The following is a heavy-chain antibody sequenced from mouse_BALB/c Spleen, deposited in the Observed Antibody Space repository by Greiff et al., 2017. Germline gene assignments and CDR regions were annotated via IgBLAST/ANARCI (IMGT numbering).Heavy chain of an antibody. J-gene: IGHJ3*01. V-gene: IGHV5-6-5*01. CDR3: ARMGDYYGSSYPFAY. CDR2: ISSGGST. Sequence: EVQLVESGGGLVKPGGSLKLSCAASGFTFSSYAMSWVRQTPEKRLEWVASISSGGSTYYPDSVKGRFTISRDNARNILYLQMSSLRSEDTAMYYCARMGDYYGSSYPFAYWGQGTLVTVSA. D-gene: IGHD1-1*01. CDR1: GFTFSSYA.